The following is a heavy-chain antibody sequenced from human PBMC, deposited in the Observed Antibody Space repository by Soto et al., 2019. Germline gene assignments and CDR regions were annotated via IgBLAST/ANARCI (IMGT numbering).Heavy chain of an antibody. CDR2: IDADDSYT. CDR3: ANLPPPTYCSGSTCSGY. J-gene: IGHJ4*02. CDR1: GYSFTNYW. V-gene: IGHV5-10-1*01. Sequence: PGESLKISCKGSGYSFTNYWINWVRQMPGKGLEWMGRIDADDSYTNYSPSFQGHVTISVDKSISTAYLQWSSLQASDTAIYYCANLPPPTYCSGSTCSGYWGQGTLVTVSS. D-gene: IGHD2-15*01.